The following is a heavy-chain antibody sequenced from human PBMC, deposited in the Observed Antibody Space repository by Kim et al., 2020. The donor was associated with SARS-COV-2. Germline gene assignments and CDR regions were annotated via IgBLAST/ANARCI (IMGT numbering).Heavy chain of an antibody. Sequence: GGSLRLSCTASGFTFSNYAMTWVRHVAGEGLQWISSISHTGASTHSPDSLKGRFTISRDNSESTVFLQMDRLAAEDTGIYYCAKNGRLGVIDSWGQGTLVTVSS. CDR1: GFTFSNYA. J-gene: IGHJ5*01. D-gene: IGHD7-27*01. CDR3: AKNGRLGVIDS. V-gene: IGHV3-23*01. CDR2: ISHTGAST.